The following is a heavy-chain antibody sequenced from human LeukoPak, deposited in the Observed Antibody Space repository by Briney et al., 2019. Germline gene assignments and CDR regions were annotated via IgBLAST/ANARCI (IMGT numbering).Heavy chain of an antibody. CDR3: ARGRVTGATSPFDY. D-gene: IGHD1-20*01. J-gene: IGHJ4*02. CDR2: ISYDGSNK. CDR1: GFTFSSYG. Sequence: GGSLRLSCAASGFTFSSYGMPWVRQAPGKGLEWVAVISYDGSNKYYADSVKGRFTISRDNSKNTLYLQMNSLRAEDTAVYYCARGRVTGATSPFDYWGQGTLVTVSS. V-gene: IGHV3-30*03.